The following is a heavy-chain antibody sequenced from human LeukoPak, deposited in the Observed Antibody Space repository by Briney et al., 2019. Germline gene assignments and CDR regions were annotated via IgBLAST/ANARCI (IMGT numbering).Heavy chain of an antibody. CDR2: IWYDGSNK. J-gene: IGHJ4*02. Sequence: SGRSLRLSCAASGFTFSSYGMHWVRQAPGKGLEGVPVIWYDGSNKYYADSVKGRFTISRDNSKNTLYLQMNSLRAEDTAVYYCAKDHYDFWSVGWYFDYWGQGTLVTVSS. V-gene: IGHV3-33*06. D-gene: IGHD3-3*01. CDR1: GFTFSSYG. CDR3: AKDHYDFWSVGWYFDY.